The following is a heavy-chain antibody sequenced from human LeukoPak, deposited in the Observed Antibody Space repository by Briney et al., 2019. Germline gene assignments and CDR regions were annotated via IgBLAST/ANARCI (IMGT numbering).Heavy chain of an antibody. CDR3: ARATMVRGVT. CDR1: GYTFTGYY. D-gene: IGHD3-10*01. V-gene: IGHV1-2*02. CDR2: INPNSGGT. J-gene: IGHJ4*02. Sequence: ASVKVSCKASGYTFTGYYMHWVRQAPGQGLEWMGWINPNSGGTNYAQKFRGRVTMTRDTCISTAYMELSRLRSDDTAVYYCARATMVRGVTWGQGTLVTVSS.